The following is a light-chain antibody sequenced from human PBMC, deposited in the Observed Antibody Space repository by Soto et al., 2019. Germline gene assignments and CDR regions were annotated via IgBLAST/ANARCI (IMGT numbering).Light chain of an antibody. J-gene: IGLJ3*02. Sequence: QSVLTQSSSASASLGSSVKLTCTLSSGHSTYIIAWHQQQPGKAPRYLMNLEGSGRYNWGSGVPDRFSGSCSGADRYLTISNLQFEDEADYYCETWDSNTRVFGGGTKLTVL. CDR1: SGHSTYI. CDR3: ETWDSNTRV. V-gene: IGLV4-60*02. CDR2: LEGSGRY.